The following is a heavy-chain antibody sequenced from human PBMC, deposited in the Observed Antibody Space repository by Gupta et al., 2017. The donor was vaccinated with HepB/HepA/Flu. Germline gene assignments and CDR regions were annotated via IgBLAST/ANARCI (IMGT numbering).Heavy chain of an antibody. V-gene: IGHV1-24*01. CDR2: FESEDGET. CDR3: ATVSAYCGGDCYLTYFDY. J-gene: IGHJ4*02. CDR1: GYTLTELS. Sequence: QVQLVQSGAEVKKPGASVKVSCKVSGYTLTELSMHWVRQAPGKGLEWMGGFESEDGETIYAKKFKGRFTMTEDTSTDTAYMELSSLRAEDTAVYYCATVSAYCGGDCYLTYFDYGGQGTMVTVSS. D-gene: IGHD2-21*01.